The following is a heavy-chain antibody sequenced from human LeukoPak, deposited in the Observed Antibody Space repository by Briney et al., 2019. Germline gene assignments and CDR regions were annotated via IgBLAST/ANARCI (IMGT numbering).Heavy chain of an antibody. J-gene: IGHJ4*02. D-gene: IGHD2-2*01. CDR2: INHSGST. CDR1: GGSFSGYY. CDR3: ASRTNNRSSTNLYY. Sequence: SETLSLTCAVYGGSFSGYYWSWIRQPPGKGLEWIGEINHSGSTNYNPSLKSRVTISVDTSKNQFSPKLSSVTAADTAVYYCASRTNNRSSTNLYYWGQGTLVTVSS. V-gene: IGHV4-34*01.